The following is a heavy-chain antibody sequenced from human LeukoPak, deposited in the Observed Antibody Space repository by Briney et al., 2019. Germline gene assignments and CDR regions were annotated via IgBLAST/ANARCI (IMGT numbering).Heavy chain of an antibody. V-gene: IGHV3-7*01. CDR2: IKQDGSEK. CDR1: GFTFSSYW. J-gene: IGHJ4*02. D-gene: IGHD3-10*01. Sequence: GGSLRLSCAASGFTFSSYWMSWVRQAPGKGLEWVANIKQDGSEKYYVDSVKGRFTISRDNAKNSLYLQMNSLRAEDTAVYYCAREQDGSGSYSFDYWGQGTLVTVSS. CDR3: AREQDGSGSYSFDY.